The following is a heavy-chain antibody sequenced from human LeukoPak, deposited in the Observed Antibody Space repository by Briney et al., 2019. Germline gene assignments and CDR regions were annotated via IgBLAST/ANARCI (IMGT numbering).Heavy chain of an antibody. CDR3: ARGYYSGYGGTYYFDY. D-gene: IGHD5-12*01. CDR2: INHSGST. J-gene: IGHJ4*02. V-gene: IGHV4-34*01. Sequence: PSETLSFTCAVYGGSFSGYYWSWIRQPPGKGLEWIGEINHSGSTNYNPSLKSRVTISVDTSKNQFSLKLSSVTAADTAVYYCARGYYSGYGGTYYFDYWGQGTLVTVSS. CDR1: GGSFSGYY.